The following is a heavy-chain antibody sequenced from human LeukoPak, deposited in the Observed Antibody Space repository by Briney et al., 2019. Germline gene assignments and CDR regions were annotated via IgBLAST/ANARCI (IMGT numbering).Heavy chain of an antibody. V-gene: IGHV4-59*12. CDR1: GDSISNTY. D-gene: IGHD3-9*01. CDR3: VRDHWFKSSKKWDYNGMDV. Sequence: SETLSLTCTVSGDSISNTYWSWVRKPPGKGLELVGYISDNGSPDYSPSLKSRVTISADTSKNQFSLIVKSVTAADSAVYYCVRDHWFKSSKKWDYNGMDVWGQGTTVTVSS. CDR2: ISDNGSP. J-gene: IGHJ6*02.